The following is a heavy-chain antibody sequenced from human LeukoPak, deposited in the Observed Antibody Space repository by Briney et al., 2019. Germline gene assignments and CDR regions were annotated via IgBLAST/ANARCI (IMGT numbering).Heavy chain of an antibody. Sequence: SETLSLTCTVSDGSISSYYWSCIRQPPGKGLEWIGYIYYSGSTNYNPSLKSRVTISLDTPKNQFSLKVRSVTAADTAMYYCARDRDGNGWFDPWGQGTLVTVSS. D-gene: IGHD1-1*01. J-gene: IGHJ5*02. CDR1: DGSISSYY. CDR2: IYYSGST. V-gene: IGHV4-59*01. CDR3: ARDRDGNGWFDP.